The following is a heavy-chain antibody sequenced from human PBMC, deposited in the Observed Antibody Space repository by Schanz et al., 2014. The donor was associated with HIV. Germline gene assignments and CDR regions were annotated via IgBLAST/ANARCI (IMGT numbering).Heavy chain of an antibody. CDR2: ISYDGRNK. J-gene: IGHJ6*02. CDR1: GFSFDNYG. V-gene: IGHV3-30*18. CDR3: AKDRNHYDSRYLGKGNYYYYYGMDV. Sequence: QMQLVESGGGVVRPGRSLKLSCAASGFSFDNYGMHWVRQAPGKGLEWVAVISYDGRNKYFADSVKGRFTMSRDNSKNTLYLQMNRLRAEDTAMYYCAKDRNHYDSRYLGKGNYYYYYGMDVWGQGTTVTVSS. D-gene: IGHD3-22*01.